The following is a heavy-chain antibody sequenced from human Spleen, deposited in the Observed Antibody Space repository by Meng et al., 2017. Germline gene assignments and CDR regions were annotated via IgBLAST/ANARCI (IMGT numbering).Heavy chain of an antibody. D-gene: IGHD3-22*01. CDR1: GFTFSSYA. CDR2: ISYDGSNK. J-gene: IGHJ4*02. Sequence: GESLKISCAASGFTFSSYAMHWVRQAPGKGLEWVAVISYDGSNKYYADSVKGRFTISRDNSKNTLYLQMNSLRAEDTAVYYCAKDLYYYDSSGYPVYYFDYWGQGTLVTVSS. CDR3: AKDLYYYDSSGYPVYYFDY. V-gene: IGHV3-30*07.